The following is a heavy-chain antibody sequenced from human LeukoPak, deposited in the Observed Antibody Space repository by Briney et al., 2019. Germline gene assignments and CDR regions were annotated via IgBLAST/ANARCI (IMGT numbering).Heavy chain of an antibody. J-gene: IGHJ4*02. V-gene: IGHV1-2*02. CDR2: INPNSGGT. CDR3: ARSGTVAGLDY. CDR1: GYTFIGYY. Sequence: ASVKVSCKASGYTFIGYYMHWVRQAPGQGLEWMGWINPNSGGTNYAQKFQGRVTMTRDRSISTAYMELSSLRSEDTAVYYCARSGTVAGLDYWGQGTLVTVSS. D-gene: IGHD6-19*01.